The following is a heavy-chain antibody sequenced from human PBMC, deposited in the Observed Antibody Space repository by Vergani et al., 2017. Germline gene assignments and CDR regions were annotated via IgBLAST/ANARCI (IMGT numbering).Heavy chain of an antibody. CDR2: INPNSGGT. CDR3: ARETYGDYVNGYYFDD. CDR1: GYTFTGYY. J-gene: IGHJ4*02. D-gene: IGHD4-17*01. V-gene: IGHV1-2*02. Sequence: VQPVQSGAEVKKPGASVKVSCKASGYTFTGYYMHWVRQAPGQGFEWMGWINPNSGGTNYEEKFQGKVTMTRDTSISTAYMALSRLRSDDKAVYYCARETYGDYVNGYYFDDWGQGTLVTVSS.